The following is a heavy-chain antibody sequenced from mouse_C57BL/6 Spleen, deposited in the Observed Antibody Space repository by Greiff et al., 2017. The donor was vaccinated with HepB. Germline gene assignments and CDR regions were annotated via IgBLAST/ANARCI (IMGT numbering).Heavy chain of an antibody. D-gene: IGHD4-1*01. CDR1: GYTFTSYW. CDR3: ARPGLGPYYFDY. J-gene: IGHJ2*01. V-gene: IGHV1-64*01. CDR2: IHPNSGST. Sequence: VKLQQSGAELVKPGASVKLSCKASGYTFTSYWMHWVKQRPGQGLEWIGMIHPNSGSTNYNEKFKSKATLTVDKSSSTAYMQLSSLTSEDSAVYYCARPGLGPYYFDYWGQGTTLTVSS.